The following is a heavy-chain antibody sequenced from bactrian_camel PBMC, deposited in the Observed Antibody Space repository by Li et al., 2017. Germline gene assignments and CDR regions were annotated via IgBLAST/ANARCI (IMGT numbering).Heavy chain of an antibody. Sequence: VQLVESGGGLVQPGGSLRLSCAASGFTFSSYYMSWVRQRPGKGLEWVATISSSGSTTYYADSVKGRFTISRDNAKNAVYLQMNSLKSEDTALYYCATDAGWLTSSYNYWGQGTQVTVS. D-gene: IGHD6*01. J-gene: IGHJ4*01. CDR2: ISSSGSTT. CDR1: GFTFSSYY. V-gene: IGHV3S40*01. CDR3: ATDAGWLTSSYNY.